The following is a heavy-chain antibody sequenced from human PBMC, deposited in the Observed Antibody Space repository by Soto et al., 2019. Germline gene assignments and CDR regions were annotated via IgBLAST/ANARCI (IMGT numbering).Heavy chain of an antibody. CDR3: ARDTVKFDY. CDR1: GFTFSSYG. D-gene: IGHD4-4*01. J-gene: IGHJ4*02. CDR2: IWYDGSNK. Sequence: PGGSLRLSCAASGFTFSSYGMHWVRQAPGKGLEWVAVIWYDGSNKSYPASVKARFTISRDHSKNTLYLQMNSLRAEDPAVYYCARDTVKFDYWGQGTLVSVSS. V-gene: IGHV3-33*01.